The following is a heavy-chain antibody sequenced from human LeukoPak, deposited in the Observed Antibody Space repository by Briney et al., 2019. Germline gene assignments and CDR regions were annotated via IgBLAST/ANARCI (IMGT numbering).Heavy chain of an antibody. J-gene: IGHJ4*02. CDR1: GFTFSSYG. CDR2: IRYDGSNK. V-gene: IGHV3-30*02. D-gene: IGHD3-10*01. CDR3: AKERYGSAPDY. Sequence: GGSLRLSCAASGFTFSSYGMHWVRQAPGKGLEWVAFIRYDGSNKYYADSVKGRFTISRDNSKNTLHLQMNSLRAEDTAVYYCAKERYGSAPDYWGQGTLVTVSS.